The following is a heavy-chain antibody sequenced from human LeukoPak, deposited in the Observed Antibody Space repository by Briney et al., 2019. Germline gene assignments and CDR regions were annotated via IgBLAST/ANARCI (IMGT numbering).Heavy chain of an antibody. CDR3: ARDNGSGYTKGYEHYYYYLDV. V-gene: IGHV4-59*12. J-gene: IGHJ6*03. CDR2: IYYSGST. CDR1: GGSINSYY. Sequence: SETLSLTCTVSGGSINSYYWSWIRQPPGKGLEWIGYIYYSGSTNYNPSLMSRVTLSIDKSKKHISLRLTSVTAADTALYYCARDNGSGYTKGYEHYYYYLDVWGKGTTVTVSS. D-gene: IGHD3-3*02.